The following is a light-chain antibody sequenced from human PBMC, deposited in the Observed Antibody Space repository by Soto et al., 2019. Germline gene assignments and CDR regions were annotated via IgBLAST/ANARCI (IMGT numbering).Light chain of an antibody. V-gene: IGKV1-5*01. CDR2: DAS. J-gene: IGKJ1*01. CDR1: QTISSW. Sequence: DIQMTQSPSTLSASVGDRVTITCRASQTISSWLAWYQQKPGKAPKLLIYDASGLESGVPSSFSGSGSGTEFTLTISGLQPDDFATYYCQQYNTYSPTFGQGTKVDIK. CDR3: QQYNTYSPT.